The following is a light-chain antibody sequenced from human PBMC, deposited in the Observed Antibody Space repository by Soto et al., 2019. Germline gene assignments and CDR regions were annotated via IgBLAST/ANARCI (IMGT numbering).Light chain of an antibody. CDR1: SSDVGGYNY. Sequence: QSALTQPASVSGSPGQSITISCTGTSSDVGGYNYVSWYQQHPGKAPKLMIYDVSNRPSGVSNRFSGSKSGNTASLTISGLQAEDEADYYCSSYTSSSTLEAAFGGGTQLTVL. CDR3: SSYTSSSTLEAA. J-gene: IGLJ7*01. V-gene: IGLV2-14*01. CDR2: DVS.